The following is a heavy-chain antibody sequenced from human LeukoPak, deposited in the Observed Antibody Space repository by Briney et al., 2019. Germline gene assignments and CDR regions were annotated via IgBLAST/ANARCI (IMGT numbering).Heavy chain of an antibody. CDR2: IYSGGTT. D-gene: IGHD3-10*01. V-gene: IGHV3-53*01. CDR1: GFTVSSNY. Sequence: GGSLRLSCAASGFTVSSNYMSWVRQAPGKGLEWVSVIYSGGTTYYADSVKGRFTISRDNSKNTLYLQMNSLRAEDTAVYYCARGLITMVRGGDYYMDVWGKGTTVTVSS. CDR3: ARGLITMVRGGDYYMDV. J-gene: IGHJ6*03.